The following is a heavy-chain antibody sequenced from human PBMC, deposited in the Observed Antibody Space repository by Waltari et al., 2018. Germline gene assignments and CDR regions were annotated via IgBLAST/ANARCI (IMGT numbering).Heavy chain of an antibody. V-gene: IGHV1-2*02. D-gene: IGHD1-7*01. CDR1: GYTFTGYY. CDR2: INPNSGDT. J-gene: IGHJ3*02. Sequence: QVQLVQSGAEVEKPGASVKVSCQTSGYTFTGYYIYWVRQAPGQGLEWMGWINPNSGDTNYAQEVQGRVTMTKETSISTAYMELSRLKSDDTAVYYCARARRYNWNYDAFDIWGQGTMVTVSS. CDR3: ARARRYNWNYDAFDI.